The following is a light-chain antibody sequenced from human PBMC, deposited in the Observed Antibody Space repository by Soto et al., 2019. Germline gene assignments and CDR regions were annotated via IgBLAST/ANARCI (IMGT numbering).Light chain of an antibody. J-gene: IGLJ1*01. Sequence: QSALTQPPSASGSPGQSVTISCTGTSSEVGGYNYVSWYQQHPGRAPKLMIYEVSQRPSGVPDRFSGSKSGNTASLTVSGLQAEDEADYYCNSYAGSNNVFGTGTKVTVL. CDR2: EVS. V-gene: IGLV2-8*01. CDR1: SSEVGGYNY. CDR3: NSYAGSNNV.